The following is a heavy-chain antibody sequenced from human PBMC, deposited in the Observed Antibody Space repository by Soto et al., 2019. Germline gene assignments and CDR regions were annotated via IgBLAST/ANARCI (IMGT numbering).Heavy chain of an antibody. CDR1: GYTFTSYA. J-gene: IGHJ6*02. V-gene: IGHV7-4-1*01. CDR2: INTNTGNP. Sequence: ASVKVSCKASGYTFTSYAMNWVRQAPGQGXEWMGWINTNTGNPTYAQGFTGRFVFSLDTSVSTAYLQICSLKAEDTAVYYCARELFTIPRGGGYYYYYGMDVWGQGTTVTVSS. CDR3: ARELFTIPRGGGYYYYYGMDV. D-gene: IGHD3-3*01.